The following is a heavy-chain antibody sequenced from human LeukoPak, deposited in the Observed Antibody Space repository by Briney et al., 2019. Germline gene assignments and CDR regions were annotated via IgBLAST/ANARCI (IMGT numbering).Heavy chain of an antibody. CDR1: GFTFSSYA. CDR3: AKDFFDSSGYYEPFDY. CDR2: ISGSGGST. D-gene: IGHD3-22*01. J-gene: IGHJ4*02. Sequence: GGSLRLSCAASGFTFSSYAMSWVRQAPGKGLEWVSAISGSGGSTYYADSVKGRFTISRDNSKNTLYLQMNSLRAEDTAVYYCAKDFFDSSGYYEPFDYWDQGILVTVSS. V-gene: IGHV3-23*01.